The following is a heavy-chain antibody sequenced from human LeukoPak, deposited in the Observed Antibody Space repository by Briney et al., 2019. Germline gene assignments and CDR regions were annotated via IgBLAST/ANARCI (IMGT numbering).Heavy chain of an antibody. CDR3: ARAPLGSDAFDI. V-gene: IGHV4-30-4*08. D-gene: IGHD3-16*02. CDR2: IYYSGST. J-gene: IGHJ3*02. CDR1: GGSISSGDYY. Sequence: SETLSLTCTVSGGSISSGDYYWSWIRQPPGKGLEWIGYIYYSGSTYYNPSLKSRVTISVDTSKNQFSLNLSSVTAADTAVYYCARAPLGSDAFDIWGQGTMVTVSS.